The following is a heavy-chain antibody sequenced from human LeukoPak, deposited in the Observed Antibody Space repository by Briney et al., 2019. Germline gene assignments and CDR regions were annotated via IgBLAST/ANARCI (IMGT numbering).Heavy chain of an antibody. CDR3: AKDLATVTTNLVDY. J-gene: IGHJ4*02. D-gene: IGHD4-17*01. CDR2: ISYDGSNK. Sequence: GGSLRLSCAAYGFTFSSYGMHWVRQAPGKGLEWVAVISYDGSNKYYADSVKGRFTISRDNSKNTLYLQMNSLRAEDTAVYYCAKDLATVTTNLVDYWGQGTLVTDSS. V-gene: IGHV3-30*18. CDR1: GFTFSSYG.